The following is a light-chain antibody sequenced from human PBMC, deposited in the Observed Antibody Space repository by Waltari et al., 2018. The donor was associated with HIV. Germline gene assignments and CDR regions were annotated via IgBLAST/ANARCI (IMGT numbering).Light chain of an antibody. CDR1: ELPKRK. Sequence: SYELTQPPPVSVSPGPTATITSSGDELPKRKAYRYQQKPGRAPVVVIHDDRRRPSGIPERFSGSSAGTVATLTITGAQVDDEAVYYCYSEDMSKTQRVFGRGTKLTV. CDR2: DDR. J-gene: IGLJ2*01. CDR3: YSEDMSKTQRV. V-gene: IGLV3-10*01.